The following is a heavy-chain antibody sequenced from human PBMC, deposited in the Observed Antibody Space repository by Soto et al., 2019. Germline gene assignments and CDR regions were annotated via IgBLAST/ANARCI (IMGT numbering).Heavy chain of an antibody. V-gene: IGHV3-15*01. CDR1: GITFKDAW. CDR3: VWNTRAEVLGR. D-gene: IGHD1-1*01. Sequence: DVQLVESGGGLGMPGVSLRLSCLVSGITFKDAWMSWVRQAPGKGLDWVARIKSYGSGGTTDYTQAVKGRFTISRDDSQSTVHLQMNSLRNEDTAVYFCVWNTRAEVLGRWGQGTLVTVS. J-gene: IGHJ4*02. CDR2: IKSYGSGGTT.